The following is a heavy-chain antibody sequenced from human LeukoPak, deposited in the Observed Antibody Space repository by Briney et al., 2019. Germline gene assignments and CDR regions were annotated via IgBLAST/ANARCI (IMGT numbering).Heavy chain of an antibody. J-gene: IGHJ4*02. CDR3: AKSPQLPAAMYYFDY. V-gene: IGHV3-23*01. D-gene: IGHD2-2*01. Sequence: GGSLRLSCAASGFTFSSYAMSWVRQAPGKGLEWVSAISGSGGSTYYAASVKGRFTISRDNSKNTLYLQMNSLRAEDTAVYYCAKSPQLPAAMYYFDYWGQGTLVTVSS. CDR2: ISGSGGST. CDR1: GFTFSSYA.